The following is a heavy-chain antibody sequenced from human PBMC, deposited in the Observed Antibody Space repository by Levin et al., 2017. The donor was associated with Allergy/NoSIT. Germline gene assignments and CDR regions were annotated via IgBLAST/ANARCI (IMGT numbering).Heavy chain of an antibody. J-gene: IGHJ3*02. V-gene: IGHV3-9*01. CDR2: ISWNRGSI. Sequence: GGSLRLSCAASGFTFDDYAMHWVRQAPGKGLEWVSGISWNRGSIGYADSVTGRFTISRDNAKNSLYLQMNSLRTEDTALYYCARDNIGLPDAFDIWGQGTMVIVSS. D-gene: IGHD3-10*01. CDR3: ARDNIGLPDAFDI. CDR1: GFTFDDYA.